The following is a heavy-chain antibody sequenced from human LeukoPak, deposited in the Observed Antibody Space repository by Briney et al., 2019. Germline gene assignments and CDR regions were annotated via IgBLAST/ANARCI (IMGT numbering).Heavy chain of an antibody. D-gene: IGHD3-16*01. Sequence: GGSLRLSCAAPGFTFSSYWMDWARQAPGKGLEWVASINHNGNVNYYVDSVKGRFTISRDNAKNSLYLQMSNLRAEDTAVYFCARGGGLDVWGQGATVTVSS. CDR2: INHNGNVN. J-gene: IGHJ6*02. CDR1: GFTFSSYW. CDR3: ARGGGLDV. V-gene: IGHV3-7*03.